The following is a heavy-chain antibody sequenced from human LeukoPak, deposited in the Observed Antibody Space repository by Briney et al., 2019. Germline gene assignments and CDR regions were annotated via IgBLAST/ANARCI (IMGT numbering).Heavy chain of an antibody. J-gene: IGHJ3*02. V-gene: IGHV3-23*01. Sequence: GSLRLSCAASGFTFRSYAMNWVRQAPGRGLEWVSSISAGGRTTYYVDSVKGRFTISRDNSKNTVYLQMNSLRAEDTAVYYCAKDIDFWSGRADAFDIWGQGTMVTVSS. CDR1: GFTFRSYA. CDR3: AKDIDFWSGRADAFDI. CDR2: ISAGGRTT. D-gene: IGHD3-3*01.